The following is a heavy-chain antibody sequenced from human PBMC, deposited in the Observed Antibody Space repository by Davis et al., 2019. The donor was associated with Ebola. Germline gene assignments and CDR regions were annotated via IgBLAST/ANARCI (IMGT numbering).Heavy chain of an antibody. J-gene: IGHJ4*02. CDR2: INPSGGST. CDR3: ARSTYTVTPDY. D-gene: IGHD4-17*01. V-gene: IGHV1-46*01. Sequence: ASVKVSCKASGGPYSTYDVTWVRQAPGQGLEWMGIINPSGGSTSYAQKFQGRVTMTRDTSTSTVYMELSSLRSEDTAVYYCARSTYTVTPDYWGQGTLVTVSS. CDR1: GGPYSTYD.